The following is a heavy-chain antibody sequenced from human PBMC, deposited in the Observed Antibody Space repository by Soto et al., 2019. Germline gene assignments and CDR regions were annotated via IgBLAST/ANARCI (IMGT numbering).Heavy chain of an antibody. CDR1: GYSFTSYW. Sequence: PGESLKISCKGSGYSFTSYWIGWVRQMPGKGLEWMGIIYPGDSDTRYSPSFQGQVTISADKSISTAYLQWSSLKASDTAMYYCARLRGYSDYENYYYYYGMDVWGQGTTVTVSS. CDR2: IYPGDSDT. D-gene: IGHD5-12*01. CDR3: ARLRGYSDYENYYYYYGMDV. J-gene: IGHJ6*02. V-gene: IGHV5-51*01.